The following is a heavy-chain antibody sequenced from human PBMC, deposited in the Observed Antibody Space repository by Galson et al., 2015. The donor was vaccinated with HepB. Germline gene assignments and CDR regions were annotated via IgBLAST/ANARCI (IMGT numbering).Heavy chain of an antibody. V-gene: IGHV1-18*01. D-gene: IGHD6-19*01. Sequence: SVKVSCKASGYTFTSYGISWVRQAPGQGLEWMGWISAYNGNTNYAQKLQGRVTMTTDTSTSTAYMELRSLRSDDTAVYYCASGYQLLSPILHSSGWYGMDVWGQGTTVTVSS. CDR3: ASGYQLLSPILHSSGWYGMDV. CDR2: ISAYNGNT. CDR1: GYTFTSYG. J-gene: IGHJ6*02.